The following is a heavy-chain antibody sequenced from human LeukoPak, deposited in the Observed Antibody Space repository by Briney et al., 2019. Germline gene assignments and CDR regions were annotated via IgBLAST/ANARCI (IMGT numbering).Heavy chain of an antibody. CDR1: GFTFDDYA. V-gene: IGHV3-43*02. D-gene: IGHD6-19*01. CDR3: AKSESSGWPIDAFDI. J-gene: IGHJ3*02. Sequence: GGSLRLSCAASGFTFDDYAMHWVRHAPGKGLEWVSLISGDGGSTYYADSVKGRFTISRDNSKNSLYLQMNSLRTEDTALYYCAKSESSGWPIDAFDIWGQGTMVTVSS. CDR2: ISGDGGST.